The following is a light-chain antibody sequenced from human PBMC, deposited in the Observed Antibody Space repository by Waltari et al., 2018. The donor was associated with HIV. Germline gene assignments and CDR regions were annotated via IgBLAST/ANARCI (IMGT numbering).Light chain of an antibody. V-gene: IGLV1-40*01. CDR1: GPHIRAGVS. Sequence: QPLLPHPPSLSSPPRPLVTISSPGCGPHIRAGVSAHSYQQLPGTAPQLLIYATTTRPSGVPDRFFGSRSGTSASLAITGLQAEDEADYYCQSYDSGLSGSTVFGGGTKLTVL. CDR3: QSYDSGLSGSTV. J-gene: IGLJ2*01. CDR2: ATT.